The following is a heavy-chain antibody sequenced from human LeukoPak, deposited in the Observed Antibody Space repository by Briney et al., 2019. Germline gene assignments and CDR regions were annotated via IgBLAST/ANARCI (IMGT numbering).Heavy chain of an antibody. CDR2: ISGSGGST. J-gene: IGHJ4*02. CDR3: AKELGYCSGGSCPFDY. D-gene: IGHD2-15*01. Sequence: GGSLRLSCAASGFTFSSYAMSWVRQAPGKGLEWVSAISGSGGSTYYADSVKGRFTISRDNSKNTLYLQMNSLRAEDTAVYYCAKELGYCSGGSCPFDYWGQGTLVSVSS. V-gene: IGHV3-23*01. CDR1: GFTFSSYA.